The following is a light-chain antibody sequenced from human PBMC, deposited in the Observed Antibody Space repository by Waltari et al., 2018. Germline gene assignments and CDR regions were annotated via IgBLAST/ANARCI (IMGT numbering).Light chain of an antibody. Sequence: IVMTQSPRSLSLSRGERATINCKSSHSVLNRCNNQNCLAWYRQKPGQHPKLHIYWESTRQSGVPDRFSGSGSGTDFTLTISSLQAEDVAVYYCQQYFGTSTFIFGPGTKVDIK. V-gene: IGKV4-1*01. CDR2: WES. J-gene: IGKJ3*01. CDR1: HSVLNRCNNQNC. CDR3: QQYFGTSTFI.